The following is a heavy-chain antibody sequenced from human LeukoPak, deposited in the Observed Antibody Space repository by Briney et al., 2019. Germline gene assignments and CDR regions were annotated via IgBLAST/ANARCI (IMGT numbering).Heavy chain of an antibody. D-gene: IGHD3-22*01. Sequence: GASVKVSCKASGYTFTNNGFSWVRQAPGQGLEWMGIINPSGGSTSYAQKFQGRVTMTTDTSTSTAYLELRSLRSDDTAVYYCARDGAYHDSSGSYYAVGDDYWGQGTLVTVSS. J-gene: IGHJ4*02. CDR1: GYTFTNNG. CDR3: ARDGAYHDSSGSYYAVGDDY. V-gene: IGHV1-18*01. CDR2: INPSGGST.